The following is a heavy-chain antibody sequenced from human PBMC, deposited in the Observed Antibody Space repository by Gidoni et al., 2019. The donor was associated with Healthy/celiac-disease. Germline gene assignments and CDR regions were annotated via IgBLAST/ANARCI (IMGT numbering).Heavy chain of an antibody. V-gene: IGHV4-38-2*02. CDR1: GYSISSGYY. D-gene: IGHD6-13*01. CDR3: ATEQQLALDY. CDR2: IYHSGST. Sequence: QVQLQESGPGLVQPSETLSLTCTVSGYSISSGYYWGWIRQPPGKGLEWIGSIYHSGSTYYNPSLKSRVTISVDTSKNQFSLKLSSVTAADTAVYYCATEQQLALDYWGQGTLVTVSS. J-gene: IGHJ4*02.